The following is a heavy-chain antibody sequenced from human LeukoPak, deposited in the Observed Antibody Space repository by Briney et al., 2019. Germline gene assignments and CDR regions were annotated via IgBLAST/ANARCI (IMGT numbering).Heavy chain of an antibody. Sequence: PSETLSLTCAVSGYSINRDYYWAWVRQPPGKRLEWIGNICHSGSTYYNPSLKSRVTISIDTSKNQFSLKLSSVTAADTAVYFCATQDDFWSGRSDFWGQGTLVTVSS. D-gene: IGHD3-3*01. CDR1: GYSINRDYY. V-gene: IGHV4-38-2*01. CDR3: ATQDDFWSGRSDF. J-gene: IGHJ4*02. CDR2: ICHSGST.